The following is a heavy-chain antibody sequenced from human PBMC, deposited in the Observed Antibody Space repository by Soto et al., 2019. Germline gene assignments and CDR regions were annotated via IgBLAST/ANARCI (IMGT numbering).Heavy chain of an antibody. CDR2: IYYSGST. V-gene: IGHV4-61*01. CDR1: GCSVSSGSYY. Sequence: PSETMSLTCTVSGCSVSSGSYYLSWIRQPPGKGLEWIGYIYYSGSTNYNPSLKSRVTISVDTSKNQFSLKLSSVTAADTAVYYCARDTRGNARNAIMSVWFDPWGQGTLVTVSS. D-gene: IGHD1-1*01. J-gene: IGHJ5*02. CDR3: ARDTRGNARNAIMSVWFDP.